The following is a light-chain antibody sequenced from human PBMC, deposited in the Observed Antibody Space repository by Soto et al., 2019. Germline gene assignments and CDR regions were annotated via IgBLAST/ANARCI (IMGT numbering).Light chain of an antibody. CDR2: KES. J-gene: IGKJ4*01. V-gene: IGKV1-5*03. Sequence: DIQMTQSPSTLSASVGDRVTSTCRASQSISSWLAWYQQKPGKGPKLLIYKESSLESGVPSRFSGRGSGTEFTLTISSLQPVDFATYYCQQYNSYSVTFGGGTKVAIK. CDR3: QQYNSYSVT. CDR1: QSISSW.